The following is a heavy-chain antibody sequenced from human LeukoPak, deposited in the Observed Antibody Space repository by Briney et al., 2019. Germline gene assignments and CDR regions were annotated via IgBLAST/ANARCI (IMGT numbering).Heavy chain of an antibody. CDR3: ARDRVATIGLDY. J-gene: IGHJ4*02. CDR2: INPSGGST. Sequence: ASVKVSCKASGYTFTSYYMHWMRQAPGQGLEWMGIINPSGGSTSYAQKFQGRVTMTRDTSTSTVYMELSSLRSEDTAVYYCARDRVATIGLDYWGQGTLVTVSS. V-gene: IGHV1-46*01. CDR1: GYTFTSYY. D-gene: IGHD5-12*01.